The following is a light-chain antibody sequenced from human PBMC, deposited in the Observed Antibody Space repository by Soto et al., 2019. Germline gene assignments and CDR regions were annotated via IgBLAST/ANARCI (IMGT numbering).Light chain of an antibody. CDR1: SSDVGSYNL. Sequence: QSVLTQPASVSGSPGQSITISCTGTSSDVGSYNLVSWYQQHPGKAPKLMIYEVTKRPSGVSNRFSGSKSGNTASLTISGLQAEDEADYYCCSYAGSYTLLFGGGTKVTVL. J-gene: IGLJ2*01. CDR2: EVT. CDR3: CSYAGSYTLL. V-gene: IGLV2-23*02.